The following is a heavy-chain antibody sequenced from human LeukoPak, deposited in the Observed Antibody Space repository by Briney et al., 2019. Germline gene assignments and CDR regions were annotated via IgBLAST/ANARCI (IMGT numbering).Heavy chain of an antibody. J-gene: IGHJ4*02. CDR2: INTKSGAT. CDR1: GYTLTGYC. CDR3: ARDLGISGWYAPPLGYFDY. Sequence: GASVKVSCKASGYTLTGYCMHWVRQAPGQGLEWLGWINTKSGATNYAQNFQGRVTMTRDTSMSTTYMELKRLRSDDTAEYYCARDLGISGWYAPPLGYFDYWGQGTLLTVSS. D-gene: IGHD6-19*01. V-gene: IGHV1-2*02.